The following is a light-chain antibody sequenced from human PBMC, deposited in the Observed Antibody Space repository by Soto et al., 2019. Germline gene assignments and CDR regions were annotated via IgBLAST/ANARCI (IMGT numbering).Light chain of an antibody. CDR1: KRLSCVY. Sequence: EIVLTQSPGALSLYPGERATISCRASKRLSCVYLAWYRQKPGQPPRLRSYGASSRATGIPDRFSGSGSGTDFTLIINRLEPEDVAIYYCQQCSDSPRITFGQGTRLEMK. V-gene: IGKV3-20*01. CDR3: QQCSDSPRIT. CDR2: GAS. J-gene: IGKJ5*01.